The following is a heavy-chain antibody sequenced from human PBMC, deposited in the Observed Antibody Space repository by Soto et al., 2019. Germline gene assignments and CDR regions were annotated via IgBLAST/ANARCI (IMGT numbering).Heavy chain of an antibody. D-gene: IGHD6-19*01. V-gene: IGHV1-24*01. CDR1: GYTLTELS. J-gene: IGHJ4*02. CDR3: ATPGYSSGWTFDY. CDR2: FDPEDGET. Sequence: ASVKVSCKVSGYTLTELSMHWVRQAPGRGLEWMGGFDPEDGETIYAQKFQGRVTMTEDTSTDTAYMELSSLRSEDTAVYYCATPGYSSGWTFDYWGQGTLVTVSS.